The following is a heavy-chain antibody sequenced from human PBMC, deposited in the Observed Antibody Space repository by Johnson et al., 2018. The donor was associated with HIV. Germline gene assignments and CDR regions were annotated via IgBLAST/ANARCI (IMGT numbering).Heavy chain of an antibody. CDR2: ISYDGSNK. CDR3: ARVTTMMDSDAFDI. J-gene: IGHJ3*02. Sequence: VPLVESGGGVVQPGRSLRLSCAASGFTFSSYAMHWVRQAPGKGLEWVAVISYDGSNKYYADSVKGRFTISRDNSKNTLYLQMNSLRAEDTALYYCARVTTMMDSDAFDIWGQGTMVTVSS. V-gene: IGHV3-30*04. D-gene: IGHD3-22*01. CDR1: GFTFSSYA.